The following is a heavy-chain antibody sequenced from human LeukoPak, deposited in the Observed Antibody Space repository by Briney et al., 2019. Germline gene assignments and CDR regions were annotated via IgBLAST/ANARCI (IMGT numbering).Heavy chain of an antibody. V-gene: IGHV3-23*01. J-gene: IGHJ4*02. Sequence: GGSLRLSCAASGFTFSSYAMSWVRQASGKGLEWVSGISGSGGSTNYADSVKGRFTISRDNSKNTLYLQMNSLRAEDTAVYYCAKGIAAVEGFDYWGQGTLVSVSS. CDR1: GFTFSSYA. CDR2: ISGSGGST. CDR3: AKGIAAVEGFDY. D-gene: IGHD6-13*01.